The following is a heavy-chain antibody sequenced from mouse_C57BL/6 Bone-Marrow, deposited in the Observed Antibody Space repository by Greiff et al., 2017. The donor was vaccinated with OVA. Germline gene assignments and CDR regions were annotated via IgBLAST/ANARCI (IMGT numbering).Heavy chain of an antibody. CDR1: GFNIKDDY. CDR2: IDPENGDT. CDR3: TTYGNIEY. D-gene: IGHD2-1*01. V-gene: IGHV14-4*01. J-gene: IGHJ2*01. Sequence: DVKLQESGAELVRPGASVKLSCTASGFNIKDDYMHWVKQRPEQGLEWIGWIDPENGDTEYASKFQGKATITAETSSNTAYLQLSSLTTEDTADNESTTYGNIEYWGQGTTLTVSS.